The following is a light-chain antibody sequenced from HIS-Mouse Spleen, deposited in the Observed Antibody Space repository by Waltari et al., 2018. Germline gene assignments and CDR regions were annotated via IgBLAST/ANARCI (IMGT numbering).Light chain of an antibody. J-gene: IGKJ1*01. V-gene: IGKV3-20*01. CDR3: QQYGSSPQT. Sequence: ELVLTQSPGTLSLSPGERATLPCRASQSVSSSYLAWYQQKPGQAPRLLIYGASSRATGIPDRFIGSGSGTDFTLTISRLEPEDFAVYYCQQYGSSPQTFGQGTKVEIK. CDR2: GAS. CDR1: QSVSSSY.